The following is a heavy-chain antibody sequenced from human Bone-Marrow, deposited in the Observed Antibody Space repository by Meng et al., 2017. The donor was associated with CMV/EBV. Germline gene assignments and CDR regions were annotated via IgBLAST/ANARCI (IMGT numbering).Heavy chain of an antibody. D-gene: IGHD4-23*01. J-gene: IGHJ4*02. V-gene: IGHV4-39*07. CDR3: ASLGANYGGNSGSDY. CDR1: GGSISSSSYY. Sequence: GSLRLSCPVPGGSISSSSYYWGWIRQPPGKGLEWIGSIYYSGSTYYNPSLKSRVTISVDTSKNQFSLKLSSVTAADTAVYYCASLGANYGGNSGSDYWGQGTLVTVSS. CDR2: IYYSGST.